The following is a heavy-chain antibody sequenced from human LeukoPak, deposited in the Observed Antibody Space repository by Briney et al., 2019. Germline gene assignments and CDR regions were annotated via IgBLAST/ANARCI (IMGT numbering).Heavy chain of an antibody. D-gene: IGHD6-19*01. CDR3: TRHQYSSGWEIDY. J-gene: IGHJ4*02. CDR2: IRSKANSYAT. CDR1: GFTFSGSA. Sequence: PGGSLRLSCAASGFTFSGSAMHWVRQASGKGLEWVGRIRSKANSYATAYAASVKSRFTISRDDSKNTAYLQMNSLKTEDTAVYYCTRHQYSSGWEIDYWGQGTLVTVSS. V-gene: IGHV3-73*01.